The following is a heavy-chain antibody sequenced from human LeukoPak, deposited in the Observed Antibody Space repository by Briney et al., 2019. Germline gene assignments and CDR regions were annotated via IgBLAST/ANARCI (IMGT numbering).Heavy chain of an antibody. CDR3: AKAHTPRVYDSYYFDY. J-gene: IGHJ4*02. Sequence: GGSLRLSCAASGFTFDDYTMHWVRQAPGKGLEWVSLISWDGGSTYYADSMKGRFTISRDNSKNSLYLQMNSLRTEDTALYYCAKAHTPRVYDSYYFDYWGQGTLVTVSS. CDR2: ISWDGGST. D-gene: IGHD3-16*01. CDR1: GFTFDDYT. V-gene: IGHV3-43*01.